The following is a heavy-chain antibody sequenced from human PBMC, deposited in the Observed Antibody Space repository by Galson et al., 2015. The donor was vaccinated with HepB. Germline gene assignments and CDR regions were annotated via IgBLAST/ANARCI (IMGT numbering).Heavy chain of an antibody. V-gene: IGHV3-23*01. CDR1: GFTFSSYA. J-gene: IGHJ6*02. D-gene: IGHD6-13*01. CDR2: ISGSGGST. Sequence: SLRLSCAASGFTFSSYAMSWVRQAPGKGLEWVSAISGSGGSTYYADSVKGRFTISRDNSKNTLYLQMNSLRAEDTAVYYCAKFGSGTYSSSWYGYYGMDVWGQGTTVTVSS. CDR3: AKFGSGTYSSSWYGYYGMDV.